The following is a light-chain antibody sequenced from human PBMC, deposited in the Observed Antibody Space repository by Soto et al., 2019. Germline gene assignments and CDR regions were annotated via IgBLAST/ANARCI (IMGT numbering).Light chain of an antibody. CDR2: GAS. CDR1: QSVSSSY. V-gene: IGKV3D-7*01. J-gene: IGKJ5*01. Sequence: IVMTQSPSTLSVSPGARATLSCRASQSVSSSYLAWYQQKPGQAPRLLIYGASTRATGIRDRFSGSGSGTDFTLTISSLQPEDFATYYCQQLLSYPITFGQGSRLAIK. CDR3: QQLLSYPIT.